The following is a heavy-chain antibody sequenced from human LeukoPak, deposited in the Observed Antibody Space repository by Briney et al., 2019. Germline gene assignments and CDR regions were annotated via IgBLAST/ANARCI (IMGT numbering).Heavy chain of an antibody. CDR3: AREEGDSYFDY. CDR1: GFTFSSYA. V-gene: IGHV3-30-3*01. D-gene: IGHD3-10*01. CDR2: ISYDGSNK. J-gene: IGHJ4*02. Sequence: GGSLRLSCAASGFTFSSYAMHWVRQAPDKGLEWVAVISYDGSNKYYADSVKGRFTISRDNSKNTLYLQMNSLRAEDTAVYYCAREEGDSYFDYWGQGTLVTVSS.